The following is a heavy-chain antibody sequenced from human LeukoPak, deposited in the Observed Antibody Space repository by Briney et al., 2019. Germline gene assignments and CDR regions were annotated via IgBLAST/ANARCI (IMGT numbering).Heavy chain of an antibody. CDR2: ISGSGGST. D-gene: IGHD5-18*01. V-gene: IGHV3-23*01. CDR3: ARDRLWSLDY. Sequence: GGSLRLSCAASGFTFSSYAMSWVRQAPGKGLEWVSAISGSGGSTYYADSVKGRFTISRDNTKNSLYLQMNSLRDEDTAVYYCARDRLWSLDYWGQGTLVTVSS. CDR1: GFTFSSYA. J-gene: IGHJ4*02.